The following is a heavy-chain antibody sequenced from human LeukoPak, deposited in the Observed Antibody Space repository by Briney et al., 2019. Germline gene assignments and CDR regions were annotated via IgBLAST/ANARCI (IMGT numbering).Heavy chain of an antibody. D-gene: IGHD4-17*01. V-gene: IGHV4-34*01. CDR1: GGSFSGYY. Sequence: SETLSLTCAVYGGSFSGYYWSWIRQPPGKGLEWIGEINHSGSTNYNPSLKSRVTISVDTSKNQFSLKLSSVTAADTAVYYCARESYGDYEDWFDPWGQGTLVTVSS. CDR3: ARESYGDYEDWFDP. J-gene: IGHJ5*02. CDR2: INHSGST.